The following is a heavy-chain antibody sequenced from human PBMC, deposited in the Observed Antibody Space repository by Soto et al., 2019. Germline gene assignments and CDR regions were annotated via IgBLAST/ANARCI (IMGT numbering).Heavy chain of an antibody. J-gene: IGHJ5*02. V-gene: IGHV4-34*01. CDR2: INHSGST. CDR1: GGSFSGYY. Sequence: SETLSLTCAVYGGSFSGYYWIWIRQPPGKGLEWIGEINHSGSTNYNPSLKSRVTISVDTSKNQFSLKLSSVTAADTAVYYCALQSGSGSYYKDWFAPWGQGTRVTVSS. CDR3: ALQSGSGSYYKDWFAP. D-gene: IGHD3-10*01.